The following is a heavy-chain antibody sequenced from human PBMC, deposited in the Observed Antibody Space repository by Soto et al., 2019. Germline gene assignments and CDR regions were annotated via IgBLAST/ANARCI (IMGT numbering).Heavy chain of an antibody. D-gene: IGHD2-2*01. CDR2: IWYDGSNK. J-gene: IGHJ1*01. CDR1: GFTFSSYG. V-gene: IGHV3-33*01. CDR3: ARDPSRPYCSSTSCYAYFQH. Sequence: QVQLVESGGGVVQPGRSLRLSCAASGFTFSSYGMHWVRQAPGKGLEWVAVIWYDGSNKYYADSVKGRFTISRDNSKNTLYLQMNSLRAEDTAVYYCARDPSRPYCSSTSCYAYFQHWGQGTLVTVSS.